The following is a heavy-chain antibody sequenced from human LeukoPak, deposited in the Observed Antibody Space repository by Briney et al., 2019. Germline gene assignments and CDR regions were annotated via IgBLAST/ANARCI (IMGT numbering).Heavy chain of an antibody. V-gene: IGHV3-74*01. D-gene: IGHD2-2*01. CDR2: INSDGSWT. CDR3: VSFYETN. Sequence: LPGGSLRLSCAASGFTFTNYAMSWVRQAPGKGLVWVSHINSDGSWTGYADSVKGRFTISKDNAKNTVYLQMNNLRAEDTAVYYCVSFYETNWGRGTLVTVSS. J-gene: IGHJ4*02. CDR1: GFTFTNYA.